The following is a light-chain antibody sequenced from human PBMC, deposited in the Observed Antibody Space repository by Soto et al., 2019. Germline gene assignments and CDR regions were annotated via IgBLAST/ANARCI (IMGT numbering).Light chain of an antibody. CDR1: QSVSTN. CDR3: QQYNNWPPWT. J-gene: IGKJ1*01. CDR2: ATS. Sequence: EIVMTQSPATLSVSLGERATLSCRASQSVSTNLAWYQQRPGQAPRLLIYATSSRATGVPDRFTGSGSGTDFTITISSLQSEDFAVYYCQQYNNWPPWTFGQGTKVEIK. V-gene: IGKV3D-15*01.